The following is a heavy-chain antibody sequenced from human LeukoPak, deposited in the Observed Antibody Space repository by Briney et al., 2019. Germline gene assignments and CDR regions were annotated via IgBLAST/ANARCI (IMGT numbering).Heavy chain of an antibody. CDR2: ISPSGGIT. J-gene: IGHJ4*02. D-gene: IGHD2-15*01. V-gene: IGHV3-23*01. CDR1: GFTFSSHG. CDR3: AKAPVTTCSGAYCYPFDY. Sequence: GGTLRLSCAASGFTFSSHGMNWVRQAPGKGLEWVSGISPSGGITYYTDSVKGRFTISRDNSKNTQSLQMNSLRAEDTAVYYCAKAPVTTCSGAYCYPFDYWSQGTLVTVSS.